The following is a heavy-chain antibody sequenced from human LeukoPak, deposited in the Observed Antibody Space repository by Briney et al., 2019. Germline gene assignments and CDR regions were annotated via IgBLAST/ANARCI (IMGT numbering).Heavy chain of an antibody. CDR2: IYNSGST. CDR1: GDSISSNY. CDR3: ATCRDGFGDYGFTS. V-gene: IGHV4-59*01. D-gene: IGHD4-17*01. Sequence: SETLSLTCTVSGDSISSNYWSWIRQPPGKGLEWIGYIYNSGSTKYNPALKSRVTISVDTSKNLFSLKLTSVTAADTAVYYCATCRDGFGDYGFTSWGRGTLVTVSS. J-gene: IGHJ5*02.